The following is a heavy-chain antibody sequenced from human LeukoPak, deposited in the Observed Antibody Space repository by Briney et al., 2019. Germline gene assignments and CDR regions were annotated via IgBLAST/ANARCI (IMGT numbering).Heavy chain of an antibody. CDR3: AKDLYCSSTSCYLSGYFDY. V-gene: IGHV3-7*03. D-gene: IGHD2-2*01. Sequence: GGSLRLSCAASGFTFSSYWMSWVRQAPGKGLEWVANIKQDGSEEYYVDSVKGRFTISRDNSKNTLYLQMNSLRAEDTAVYYCAKDLYCSSTSCYLSGYFDYWGQGTLVTVSS. CDR2: IKQDGSEE. CDR1: GFTFSSYW. J-gene: IGHJ4*02.